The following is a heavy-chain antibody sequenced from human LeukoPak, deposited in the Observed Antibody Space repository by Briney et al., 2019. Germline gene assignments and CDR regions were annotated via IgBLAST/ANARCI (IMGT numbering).Heavy chain of an antibody. CDR2: IKSKTDGGTT. J-gene: IGHJ6*02. V-gene: IGHV3-15*01. Sequence: PGGSLRLSCAASGFTFSNAWMSWVRQAPGKGLEWVGRIKSKTDGGTTDYAAPVKGRFTISRDDSKNTLYLQMNSLKTEDTAVYYCTTVPPLYYDFWSGYYKMAPHYYYGMDVWGQGTTVTVSS. CDR3: TTVPPLYYDFWSGYYKMAPHYYYGMDV. D-gene: IGHD3-3*01. CDR1: GFTFSNAW.